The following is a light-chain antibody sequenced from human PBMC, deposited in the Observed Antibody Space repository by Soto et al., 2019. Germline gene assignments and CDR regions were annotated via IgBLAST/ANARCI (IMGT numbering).Light chain of an antibody. Sequence: DIQLTQSPSSLSASVGDKVTITCRASQSIRSYLTWVQQKPGKAPKLLIYDASSLQTGVPSRFSGSGSGTDFSLTISSLQPEDFATYYCQQSYSTPPWTFGQGTKVDIK. J-gene: IGKJ1*01. CDR2: DAS. CDR1: QSIRSY. V-gene: IGKV1-39*01. CDR3: QQSYSTPPWT.